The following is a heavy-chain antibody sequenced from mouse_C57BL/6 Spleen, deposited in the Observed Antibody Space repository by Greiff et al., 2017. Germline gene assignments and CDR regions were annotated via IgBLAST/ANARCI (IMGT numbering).Heavy chain of an antibody. D-gene: IGHD1-1*01. Sequence: QVQLKESGAELVKPGASVKISCKASGYAFSSYWMNWVKQRPGKGLEWIGQIYPGDGDTNYNGKFKGKATLTADKSSSTAYMQLSSLTSEDSAVYFCARGSPGYFDYWGQGTTLTVSS. CDR3: ARGSPGYFDY. CDR2: IYPGDGDT. J-gene: IGHJ2*01. CDR1: GYAFSSYW. V-gene: IGHV1-80*01.